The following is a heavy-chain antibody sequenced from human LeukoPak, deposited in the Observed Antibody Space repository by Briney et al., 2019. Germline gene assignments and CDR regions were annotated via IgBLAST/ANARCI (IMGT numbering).Heavy chain of an antibody. V-gene: IGHV3-23*01. J-gene: IGHJ4*02. Sequence: GGSLRLSCAASGFTFSSYAMSWVRQAPGKGLEWVSAISGSGGSTYYEDSVKGRFTISRDNSKNTLYLQMNSLRAEDTAVYYCANSPRGYSYGTRQFDYWGQGTLVTVSS. D-gene: IGHD5-18*01. CDR3: ANSPRGYSYGTRQFDY. CDR1: GFTFSSYA. CDR2: ISGSGGST.